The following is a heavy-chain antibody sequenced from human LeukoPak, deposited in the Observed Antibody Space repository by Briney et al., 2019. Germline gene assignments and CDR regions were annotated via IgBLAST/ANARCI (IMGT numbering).Heavy chain of an antibody. Sequence: TSETLSLTCAVYGGSFSGYYWSWIRQPPGKGLEWIGEINHSGSTNYNPSLKSRVTISVDTSKNQFALNLRSVTAADTAVYYCARVRAAAVPYYFDYWGQGTLVTVSS. CDR1: GGSFSGYY. D-gene: IGHD6-13*01. CDR2: INHSGST. V-gene: IGHV4-34*01. CDR3: ARVRAAAVPYYFDY. J-gene: IGHJ4*02.